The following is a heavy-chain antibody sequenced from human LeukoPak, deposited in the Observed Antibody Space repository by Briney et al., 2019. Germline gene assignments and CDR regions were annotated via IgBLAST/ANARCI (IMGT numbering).Heavy chain of an antibody. CDR1: GGSISSGGYS. J-gene: IGHJ4*02. D-gene: IGHD6-6*01. Sequence: LTLSLTCAVSGGSISSGGYSWSWIRQPPGKGLEWIGYIYHSRSTYHNPSLKSRVAISVDRSKNQFSLELNSVTAADTAVYYCASSYSSSGDFDYWGQGTLVTVSS. CDR2: IYHSRST. V-gene: IGHV4-30-2*01. CDR3: ASSYSSSGDFDY.